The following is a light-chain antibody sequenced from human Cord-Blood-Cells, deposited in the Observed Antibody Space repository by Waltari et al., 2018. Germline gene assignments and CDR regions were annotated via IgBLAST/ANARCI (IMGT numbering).Light chain of an antibody. CDR1: QGISSY. CDR3: QQYYSYPGT. CDR2: AAS. J-gene: IGKJ1*01. V-gene: IGKV1-9*01. Sequence: DIQLTQSPSFLSASVGDRVTITCRASQGISSYLAWYQQKPGKAPKLLIYAASTLQSGVPSRFSGSGSGTDFTLTISCLQSEDFATYYCQQYYSYPGTFGQGTKVEIK.